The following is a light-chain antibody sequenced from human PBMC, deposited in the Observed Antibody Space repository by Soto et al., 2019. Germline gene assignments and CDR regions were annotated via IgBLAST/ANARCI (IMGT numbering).Light chain of an antibody. CDR2: AAS. CDR1: QGISSY. CDR3: QQLGNYPLT. J-gene: IGKJ5*01. Sequence: LLTQSPSSLSASVGDRVTITCRASQGISSYLAWYQQEPGKAPKLLIYAASTLQTGVPSRFSGSGSGTDFALTISRLQPDDFATYYCQQLGNYPLTFGQGTRLEIK. V-gene: IGKV1-9*01.